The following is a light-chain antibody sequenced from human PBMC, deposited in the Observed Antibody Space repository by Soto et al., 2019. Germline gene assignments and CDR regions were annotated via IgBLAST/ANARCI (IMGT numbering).Light chain of an antibody. Sequence: QSALTQPASVSGSPGQSITISCTGTSSDVGGYNYVSWYQQHPGKAPKLMIYDVSNRPSGVSNRFSGSKSGNTASLTISGLQAEDEADYYCSSHTSSSTPRVVFGGGTKVTVL. CDR1: SSDVGGYNY. CDR2: DVS. CDR3: SSHTSSSTPRVV. J-gene: IGLJ2*01. V-gene: IGLV2-14*01.